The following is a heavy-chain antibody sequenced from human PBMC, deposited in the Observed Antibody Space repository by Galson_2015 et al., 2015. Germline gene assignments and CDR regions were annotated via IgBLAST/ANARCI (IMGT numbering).Heavy chain of an antibody. V-gene: IGHV1-8*01. D-gene: IGHD3-10*01. Sequence: SVKVSCKASGYTFTSLDINWVRQATGQGPEWMGWMNPNSGNTGHAQKFRGRVTMTRDTSISTAYMELSSLRIEDTAVYYCARGMIEASMEFGTWGQGTLVTVSS. CDR2: MNPNSGNT. CDR1: GYTFTSLD. CDR3: ARGMIEASMEFGT. J-gene: IGHJ5*02.